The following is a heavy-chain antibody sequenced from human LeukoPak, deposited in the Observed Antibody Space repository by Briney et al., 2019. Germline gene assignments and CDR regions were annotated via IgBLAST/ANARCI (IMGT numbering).Heavy chain of an antibody. J-gene: IGHJ4*02. CDR1: GGSISGGSYY. V-gene: IGHV4-61*02. CDR3: AREGEQWNLDY. D-gene: IGHD6-19*01. Sequence: SETLSLTCTVSGGSISGGSYYWSWIRQPAGKGLEWIGRIYTSGSTNYNPSLKSRVTISVDTSKNQFSLKLSSVTAADTAVYYCAREGEQWNLDYWGQGTLVTVSS. CDR2: IYTSGST.